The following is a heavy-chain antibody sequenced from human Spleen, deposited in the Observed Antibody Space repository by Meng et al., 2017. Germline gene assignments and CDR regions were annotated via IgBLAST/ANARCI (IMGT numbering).Heavy chain of an antibody. D-gene: IGHD3-10*01. CDR2: IYYSGST. J-gene: IGHJ4*02. CDR1: GGSISSSSYY. V-gene: IGHV4-39*07. Sequence: SETLSLTCTVSGGSISSSSYYWGWIRQPPGKGLEWIGSIYYSGSTYYNPSLKSRVTMSVDTSKNQFSLKLSSVTAADTAVYYCARSNYYGSGTIDYWGRGTLVTVSS. CDR3: ARSNYYGSGTIDY.